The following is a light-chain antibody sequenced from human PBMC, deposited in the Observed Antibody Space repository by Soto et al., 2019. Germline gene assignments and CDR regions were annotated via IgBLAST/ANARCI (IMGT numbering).Light chain of an antibody. Sequence: ELVLTQSPGTLSLSPGERATLSCRASQSVSSSYLAWYQQKPGQAPSILIYGASTRATGIPDRFSGSGSETDFTLNLSRLEPEDFAVYYCQQYGSSPPLTFGGGTKVEIK. J-gene: IGKJ4*01. V-gene: IGKV3-20*01. CDR1: QSVSSSY. CDR2: GAS. CDR3: QQYGSSPPLT.